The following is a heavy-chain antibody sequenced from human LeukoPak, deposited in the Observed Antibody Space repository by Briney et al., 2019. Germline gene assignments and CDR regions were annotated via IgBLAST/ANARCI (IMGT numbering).Heavy chain of an antibody. CDR3: AKDYAVGSIDY. CDR2: ITASGDRT. J-gene: IGHJ4*02. Sequence: GGSLRLSCAASGFTFSDYVMIWVRQAPGKGLEWVSGITASGDRTFCGDSVRGRFTMSRDNSKNTVSLQMESLRAEDTALYYCAKDYAVGSIDYWGQGTLVTVSS. CDR1: GFTFSDYV. V-gene: IGHV3-23*01. D-gene: IGHD3-16*01.